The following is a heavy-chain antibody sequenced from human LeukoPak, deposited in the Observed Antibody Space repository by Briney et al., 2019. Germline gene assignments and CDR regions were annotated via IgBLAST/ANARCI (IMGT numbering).Heavy chain of an antibody. V-gene: IGHV3-30*18. D-gene: IGHD2-15*01. CDR3: AKESCSGGSCYSSVAATLVFDY. Sequence: GGSLRLSCAASGFTFSNYGLHWVRQAPGKGLEWVAVVSYEGSTKYYADSVKGRFTISRDNSKNTLYLQMNSLRAEDTAVYYCAKESCSGGSCYSSVAATLVFDYWGQGTLVTVSS. CDR1: GFTFSNYG. J-gene: IGHJ4*02. CDR2: VSYEGSTK.